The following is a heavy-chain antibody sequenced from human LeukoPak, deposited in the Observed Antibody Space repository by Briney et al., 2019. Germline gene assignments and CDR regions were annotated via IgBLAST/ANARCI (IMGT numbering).Heavy chain of an antibody. V-gene: IGHV1-3*03. Sequence: GASVKVSCKASGYTFTGYYMHWVRQAPGQGLEWMGWINAGNGNTKYSQEFQGRVTITRDTSASTAYMELSSLRSEDMAVYYCARGAQTYYYYYMDVWGKGTTVTVSS. CDR2: INAGNGNT. CDR3: ARGAQTYYYYYMDV. CDR1: GYTFTGYY. J-gene: IGHJ6*03.